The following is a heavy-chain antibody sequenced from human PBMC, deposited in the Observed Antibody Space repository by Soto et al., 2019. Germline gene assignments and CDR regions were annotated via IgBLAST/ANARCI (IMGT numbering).Heavy chain of an antibody. CDR1: GLTFDDYA. J-gene: IGHJ4*02. D-gene: IGHD3-9*01. Sequence: PGGSLRLSCAASGLTFDDYAMHWVRQAPGKDLEWVSGISWNSGSIGYADSVKGRFTISRDNAKNSLYLQMNSLRAGDTALYYCASGRGYDILTGYYPYFDYWGQGTLVTVS. V-gene: IGHV3-9*01. CDR3: ASGRGYDILTGYYPYFDY. CDR2: ISWNSGSI.